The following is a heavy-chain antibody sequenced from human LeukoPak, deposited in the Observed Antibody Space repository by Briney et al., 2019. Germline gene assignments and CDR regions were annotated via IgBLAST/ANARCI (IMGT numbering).Heavy chain of an antibody. Sequence: PGGSLRLSCAASAFTFSTYGLHWFRRAPGKGLEWVAFIRHDGSDENYADSVKGRFTISRDNSKNILYLQMNSLRAEDTAVYYCAKDRSLYCGRDFPEYWGQGTLVTVSS. J-gene: IGHJ4*02. D-gene: IGHD2-21*01. V-gene: IGHV3-30*02. CDR2: IRHDGSDE. CDR1: AFTFSTYG. CDR3: AKDRSLYCGRDFPEY.